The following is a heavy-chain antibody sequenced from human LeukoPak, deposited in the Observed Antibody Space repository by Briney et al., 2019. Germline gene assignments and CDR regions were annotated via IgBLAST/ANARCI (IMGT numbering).Heavy chain of an antibody. CDR2: ISSSGGSAI. Sequence: GGSLRLSCAASGFTFSSYAMSWVRQAPGKGLEWVSYISSSGGSAIYYADSVKGRFTISRDNAKNSLYLQMNSLRAEDTAVYYCARTDYGMDVWGQGTMVTVSS. V-gene: IGHV3-48*03. CDR1: GFTFSSYA. J-gene: IGHJ6*02. CDR3: ARTDYGMDV.